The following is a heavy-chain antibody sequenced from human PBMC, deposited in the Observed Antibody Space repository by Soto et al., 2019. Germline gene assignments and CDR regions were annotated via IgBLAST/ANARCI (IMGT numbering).Heavy chain of an antibody. CDR3: ARSQTTVTSYDY. J-gene: IGHJ4*02. CDR1: GGYIRSGGYS. D-gene: IGHD4-17*01. CDR2: IYHSGST. V-gene: IGHV4-30-2*01. Sequence: TLSDTSGVSGGYIRSGGYSWRWKRQPPGKGLEWIGYIYHSGSTYYNPSLKSRVTISVDRSKNQFSLKLSSVTAADTAVYYCARSQTTVTSYDYWGQGTLVTVSS.